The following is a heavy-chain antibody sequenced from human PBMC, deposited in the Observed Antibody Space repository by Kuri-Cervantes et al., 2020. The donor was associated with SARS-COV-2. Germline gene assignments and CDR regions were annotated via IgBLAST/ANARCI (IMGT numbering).Heavy chain of an antibody. CDR2: ISLSGDST. CDR3: ARGSGRWRLDY. D-gene: IGHD1-26*01. V-gene: IGHV3-23*01. J-gene: IGHJ4*02. Sequence: GGSLRLSCAASGSPFSTYVMSWVRQAPGKGLEWVSSISLSGDSTYYADSVRGRLTISRDNSKNALYLQMNSLRAEDTAVYYCARGSGRWRLDYWGQGTLVTVSS. CDR1: GSPFSTYV.